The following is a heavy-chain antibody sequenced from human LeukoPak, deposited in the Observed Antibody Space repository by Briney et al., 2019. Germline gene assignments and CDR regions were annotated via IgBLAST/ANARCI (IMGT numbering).Heavy chain of an antibody. D-gene: IGHD3-10*01. Sequence: SETLSLTCAVSGYSIRSGHYWGWVRQPPGKGLEWIGNIFYGGSTYYSPSLKSRVTISLDTSRNQFSLKLNSVTAADTAVYYCAKSNGYGLVDIWGQGTMVTVSS. CDR3: AKSNGYGLVDI. CDR1: GYSIRSGHY. CDR2: IFYGGST. J-gene: IGHJ3*02. V-gene: IGHV4-38-2*01.